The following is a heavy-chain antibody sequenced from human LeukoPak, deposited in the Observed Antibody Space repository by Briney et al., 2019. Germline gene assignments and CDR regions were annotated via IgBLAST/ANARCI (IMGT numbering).Heavy chain of an antibody. CDR2: INHSGST. D-gene: IGHD1-1*01. V-gene: IGHV4-34*01. Sequence: SETLSLTCAVYGGSFSGYYWSWIRQPPGKGLEWIGEINHSGSTNYNPSLKSRVTISVDTSKNQFSLKLSSVTAADTAVYYCARDSAAGSYYYYTDVWGKGTTVTISS. CDR3: ARDSAAGSYYYYTDV. J-gene: IGHJ6*03. CDR1: GGSFSGYY.